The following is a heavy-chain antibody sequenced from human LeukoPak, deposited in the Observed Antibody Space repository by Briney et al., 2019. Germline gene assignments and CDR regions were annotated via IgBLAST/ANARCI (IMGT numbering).Heavy chain of an antibody. CDR2: INPNSGNT. Sequence: GASVTVSCKASGYTFTSYDINWVRQAPGQGLEWMGWINPNSGNTGYAQKFQGRVTMTRNTSISTAYMELSSLRSEDTAVYYCAGTYCGGDCASRYYYGMDVWGQGTTVTVSS. CDR1: GYTFTSYD. J-gene: IGHJ6*02. CDR3: AGTYCGGDCASRYYYGMDV. V-gene: IGHV1-8*01. D-gene: IGHD2-21*02.